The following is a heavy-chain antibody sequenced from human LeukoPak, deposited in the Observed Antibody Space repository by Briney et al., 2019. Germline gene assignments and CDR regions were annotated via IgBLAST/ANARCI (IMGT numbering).Heavy chain of an antibody. CDR1: GYTFTGYY. CDR3: AREWYYGSGSFHY. Sequence: ASVKVSCKASGYTFTGYYMHWVRQAPGQGLEWMGWISAYNGDTNYAQKLQGRVTMTTDTSTSTAYMELRSLRSDDTAVYYCAREWYYGSGSFHYWGQGTLVTVSS. CDR2: ISAYNGDT. D-gene: IGHD3-10*01. V-gene: IGHV1-18*04. J-gene: IGHJ4*02.